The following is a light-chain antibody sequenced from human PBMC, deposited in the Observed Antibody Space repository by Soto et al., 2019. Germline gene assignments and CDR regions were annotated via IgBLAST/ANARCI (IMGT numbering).Light chain of an antibody. J-gene: IGKJ1*01. CDR1: QSISSW. CDR2: KAS. CDR3: QQYNSYSRT. V-gene: IGKV1-5*03. Sequence: DMKMSLSASALSAAVGDMVTIACLASQSISSWLAWYQQKPGKAPKLLIYKASSLESGVPSRFSGSGSGTEFTLTISSLQPDDFATYYCQQYNSYSRTFGQGTKVDIK.